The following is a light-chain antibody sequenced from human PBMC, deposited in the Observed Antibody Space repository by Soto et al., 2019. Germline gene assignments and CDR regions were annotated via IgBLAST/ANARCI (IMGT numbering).Light chain of an antibody. Sequence: QPVLTQPPSVSGAPGQRVTISCAGSSSNIGAGFDVHRYLQLPGAAPKVLIYGNTNGPSGVPDRFSGSKSGTSASLAITGLRAEDEADYFCQSFDSSLRDWVFGGGTKLTVL. V-gene: IGLV1-40*01. CDR2: GNT. J-gene: IGLJ3*02. CDR1: SSNIGAGFD. CDR3: QSFDSSLRDWV.